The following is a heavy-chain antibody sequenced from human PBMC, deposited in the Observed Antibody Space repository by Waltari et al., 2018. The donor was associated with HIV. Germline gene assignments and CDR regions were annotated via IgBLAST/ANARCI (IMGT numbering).Heavy chain of an antibody. Sequence: EVQLVQSGGDLVQPGGSLKVSCAASGFSFSGSDIHWVRQASGKGLEWIGRIRTKADRFATAYVASVKGRFIMSRDDSESKSYLQMSSLKIEDTAVYYCHRRGKLFRGVVDLDGWGQGTTVIVSS. J-gene: IGHJ6*02. CDR3: HRRGKLFRGVVDLDG. V-gene: IGHV3-73*01. CDR2: IRTKADRFAT. D-gene: IGHD3-10*01. CDR1: GFSFSGSD.